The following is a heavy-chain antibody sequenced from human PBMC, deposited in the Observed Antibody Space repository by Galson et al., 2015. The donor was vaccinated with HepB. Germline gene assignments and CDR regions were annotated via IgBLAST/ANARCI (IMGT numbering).Heavy chain of an antibody. Sequence: SLRLSCAASGFTFSDYYMSWIRQAPGKGLEWVSYISSSGSTIYYADSVKGRFTISRDNAKNSLYLQMNSLRAEDTAVYYCARAPWGYCSSTSCYIPYFDYWGQGTLVTVSS. CDR3: ARAPWGYCSSTSCYIPYFDY. J-gene: IGHJ4*02. CDR1: GFTFSDYY. CDR2: ISSSGSTI. D-gene: IGHD2-2*02. V-gene: IGHV3-11*01.